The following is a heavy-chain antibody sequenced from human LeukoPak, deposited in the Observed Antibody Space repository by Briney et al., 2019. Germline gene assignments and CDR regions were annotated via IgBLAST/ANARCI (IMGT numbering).Heavy chain of an antibody. J-gene: IGHJ4*02. CDR1: GFSFSNAW. CDR3: ARDYGGHGEYFDY. D-gene: IGHD4-23*01. CDR2: ISSSSSTI. V-gene: IGHV3-48*02. Sequence: GGSLRLSCAASGFSFSNAWMNWVRQAPGKGLEWISYISSSSSTIYYADSVKGRFTISRDNAKNSLYLQMNSLRDEDTAVYYCARDYGGHGEYFDYWGQGTLVTVSS.